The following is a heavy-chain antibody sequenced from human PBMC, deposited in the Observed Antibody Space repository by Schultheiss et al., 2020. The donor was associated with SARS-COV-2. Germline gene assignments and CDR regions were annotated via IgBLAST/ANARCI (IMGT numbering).Heavy chain of an antibody. D-gene: IGHD3-22*01. CDR3: AKDYHYDSSDSYYDAFQM. V-gene: IGHV3-23*01. CDR1: GFSFNIYA. CDR2: ITGSGDDT. J-gene: IGHJ3*02. Sequence: GGSLRLSCAASGFSFNIYAMRWVRQAPGKGLEWVLAITGSGDDTYYADSVKGRFTISRDNSKNTLYLHMKSLRVEDTAIYYCAKDYHYDSSDSYYDAFQMWGQGTLVTVSS.